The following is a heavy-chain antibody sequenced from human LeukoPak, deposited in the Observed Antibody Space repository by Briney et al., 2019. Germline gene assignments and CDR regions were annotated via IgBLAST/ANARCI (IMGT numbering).Heavy chain of an antibody. D-gene: IGHD6-19*01. J-gene: IGHJ4*02. CDR1: GFTLSDYY. Sequence: GGSLRLSCAASGFTLSDYYMDWVRQAPGKGLEWVGRSRDKAHSYTTEYAASVRGRFTISGDDSKNSLYLQMTSLKTEDTAVYYCVRGRLSSGYYYFDYWGQGSLASVSS. V-gene: IGHV3-72*01. CDR2: SRDKAHSYTT. CDR3: VRGRLSSGYYYFDY.